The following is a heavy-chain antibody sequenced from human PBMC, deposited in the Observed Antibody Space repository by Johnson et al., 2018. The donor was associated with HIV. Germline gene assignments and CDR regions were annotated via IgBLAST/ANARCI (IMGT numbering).Heavy chain of an antibody. CDR3: ARDSDKWELRPGAFDL. V-gene: IGHV3-66*01. D-gene: IGHD1-26*01. Sequence: VQLVESGGGLVQPGGSLRLSCAASGITVGTNYMSWVRQAPGKGLEWVSVIFSVGAIYYADSVRGRFTISRDNAKNSLDLQMNSLRAEDTAVYYCARDSDKWELRPGAFDLWGQGTMVTVSS. CDR2: IFSVGAI. J-gene: IGHJ3*01. CDR1: GITVGTNY.